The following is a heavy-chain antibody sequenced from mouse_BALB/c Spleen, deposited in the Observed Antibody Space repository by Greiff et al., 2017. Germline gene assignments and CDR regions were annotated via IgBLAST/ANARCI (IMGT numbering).Heavy chain of an antibody. CDR2: IDPANGNT. Sequence: VQLQQSGAELVKPGASVKLSCTASGFNIKDTYMHWVKQRPEQGLEWIGRIDPANGNTKYDPKFQGKATITADTSSNTAYLQLSSLTSEDTAVYYCARVFGKGAMDFWGQGTSVTVSS. D-gene: IGHD2-1*01. CDR3: ARVFGKGAMDF. J-gene: IGHJ4*01. V-gene: IGHV14-3*02. CDR1: GFNIKDTY.